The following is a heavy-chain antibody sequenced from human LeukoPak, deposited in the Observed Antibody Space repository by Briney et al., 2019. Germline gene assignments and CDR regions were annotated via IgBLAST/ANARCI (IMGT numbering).Heavy chain of an antibody. D-gene: IGHD6-13*01. J-gene: IGHJ4*02. V-gene: IGHV3-7*01. CDR3: ARVGALSSSWLLY. Sequence: GGSLRPSCAASGFNFGGFSMSWVRQAPGKGLEWVTHMNEYGGDIFYVDSVKDRFTISRDNAKNLLYLQMDSLRAEDTAVYFCARVGALSSSWLLYWGQGTLVTVSS. CDR1: GFNFGGFS. CDR2: MNEYGGDI.